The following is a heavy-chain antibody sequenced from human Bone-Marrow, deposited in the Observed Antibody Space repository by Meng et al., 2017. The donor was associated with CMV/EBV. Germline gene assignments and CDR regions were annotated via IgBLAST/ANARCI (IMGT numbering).Heavy chain of an antibody. V-gene: IGHV4-34*01. CDR1: GGSFSGYY. CDR3: ARYLQLVRWFDP. J-gene: IGHJ5*02. CDR2: INNSGST. D-gene: IGHD6-6*01. Sequence: LTCAVYGGSFSGYYWSGIRQPPGKGLEWIGEINNSGSTNYNPSLKSRVTISVDTSKNQFSLKLSSVTAADTAVYYCARYLQLVRWFDPWGQGTLVTVSS.